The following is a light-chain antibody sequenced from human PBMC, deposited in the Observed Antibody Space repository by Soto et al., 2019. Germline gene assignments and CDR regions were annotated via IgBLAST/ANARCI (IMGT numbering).Light chain of an antibody. CDR1: QSISRW. J-gene: IGKJ5*01. CDR2: DAS. Sequence: DIQMTQSPSTLSASVGDRVIITCRASQSISRWLAWHQQKPGEAPNLLIYDASRLQSGVPSRFSGSGSGTEFTLTISSLQPDDFATYYCQHYDSYPITFGQGTRLEIK. CDR3: QHYDSYPIT. V-gene: IGKV1-5*01.